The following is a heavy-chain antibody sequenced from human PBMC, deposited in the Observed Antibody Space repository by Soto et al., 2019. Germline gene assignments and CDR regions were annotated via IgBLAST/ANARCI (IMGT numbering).Heavy chain of an antibody. CDR2: IYHSGNT. CDR1: GYSISLGYY. V-gene: IGHV4-38-2*01. CDR3: ASRDPGTSVDY. Sequence: SETLSLTCAVSGYSISLGYYWGWIRQPPGKGLEWIGSIYHSGNTYYNPSLKSRVSISLDTSKNHFSLELTSLTAADTAVYYCASRDPGTSVDYWGQGTLVTVSS. D-gene: IGHD1-7*01. J-gene: IGHJ4*02.